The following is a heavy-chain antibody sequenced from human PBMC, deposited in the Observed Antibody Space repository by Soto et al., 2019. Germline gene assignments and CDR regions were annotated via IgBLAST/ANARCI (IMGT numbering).Heavy chain of an antibody. J-gene: IGHJ4*02. CDR1: GFTFSSYD. D-gene: IGHD1-26*01. V-gene: IGHV3-13*01. Sequence: EVQLVESGGGLVQPGGSLRLSCAASGFTFSSYDMHWVRQATGKGLEWVSAIGTAGDTYYPGSVKGRFTISRENAKNSLYLQMNSLRDEDTAVYYCARGPWVGAIDYWGQGTLVTVSS. CDR2: IGTAGDT. CDR3: ARGPWVGAIDY.